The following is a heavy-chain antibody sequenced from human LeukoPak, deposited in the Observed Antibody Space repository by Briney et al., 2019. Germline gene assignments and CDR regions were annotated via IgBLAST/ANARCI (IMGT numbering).Heavy chain of an antibody. CDR3: ARHAYSGGYHFDY. CDR2: INPNSGGT. V-gene: IGHV1-2*02. CDR1: GYIFTGYY. J-gene: IGHJ4*02. D-gene: IGHD1-26*01. Sequence: ASVKVSCKASGYIFTGYYMHWVRQAPGQGLEWMGWINPNSGGTNSAQKFQGRVTMTRDTSISTAYMELSRLTSDDTAVYYCARHAYSGGYHFDYWGQGTLVTVSS.